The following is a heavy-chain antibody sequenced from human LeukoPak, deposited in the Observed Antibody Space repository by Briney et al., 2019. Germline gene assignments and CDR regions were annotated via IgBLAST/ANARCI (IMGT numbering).Heavy chain of an antibody. V-gene: IGHV3-21*01. CDR1: GFTFSSYS. D-gene: IGHD3-22*01. CDR3: ARGGPSGRNPAMYYYDSSGISDI. CDR2: ISSSSSYI. Sequence: PGGSLRLSCAASGFTFSSYSMNWVRQAPGKGLEWVSSISSSSSYIYHADSVKGRFTISRDNAKNSLYLQMNSLRAEDTAVYYCARGGPSGRNPAMYYYDSSGISDIWGQGTMVTVSS. J-gene: IGHJ3*02.